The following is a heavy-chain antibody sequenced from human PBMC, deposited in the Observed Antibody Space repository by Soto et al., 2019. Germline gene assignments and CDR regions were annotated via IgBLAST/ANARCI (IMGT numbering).Heavy chain of an antibody. V-gene: IGHV1-18*01. D-gene: IGHD3-3*01. CDR2: ISAYNGNT. CDR1: GYTFTSYG. J-gene: IGHJ6*02. Sequence: QVQLVQSGAEVKKPGASVKVSCKASGYTFTSYGISWVRQAPGQGLEWMGWISAYNGNTNYAQKLQGRVTMNTDTSTSTAYMELRSLRSDDTAVYYCARLRFLEWLWTKNYYYGMDVWGQGTTVTVSS. CDR3: ARLRFLEWLWTKNYYYGMDV.